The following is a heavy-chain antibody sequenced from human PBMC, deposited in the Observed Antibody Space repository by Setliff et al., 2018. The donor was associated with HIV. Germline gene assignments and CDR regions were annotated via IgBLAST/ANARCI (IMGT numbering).Heavy chain of an antibody. Sequence: ASETLSLTCTVSGGSITTTNYYWGWVRQSPGKGLEWIGVIYYRGSAYYNLSLQSRVTLSVDTSKNSFSLHLTSVAAADTAVYYCARRPLFGVVIASVAKMEFDYWGQGTLVTVSS. J-gene: IGHJ4*02. D-gene: IGHD3-3*01. CDR2: IYYRGSA. CDR1: GGSITTTNYY. CDR3: ARRPLFGVVIASVAKMEFDY. V-gene: IGHV4-39*07.